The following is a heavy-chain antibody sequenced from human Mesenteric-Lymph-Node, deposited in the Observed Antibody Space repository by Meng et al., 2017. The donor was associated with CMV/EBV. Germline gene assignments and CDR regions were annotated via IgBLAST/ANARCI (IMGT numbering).Heavy chain of an antibody. J-gene: IGHJ5*02. Sequence: SMPWSLQAPGKGLAWVSAINHNSPYIPYADSVRGRFPISRDNAKNSLYLQMNSLRAEDTAVYYCTRAGGYCSTTNCYAYNWFAPWGQGILVTVSS. CDR3: TRAGGYCSTTNCYAYNWFAP. CDR1: S. CDR2: INHNSPYI. D-gene: IGHD2-2*01. V-gene: IGHV3-21*01.